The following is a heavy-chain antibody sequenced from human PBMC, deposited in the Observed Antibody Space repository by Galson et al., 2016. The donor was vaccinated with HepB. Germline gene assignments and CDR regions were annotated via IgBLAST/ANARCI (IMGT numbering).Heavy chain of an antibody. CDR1: GFSLSTSGMC. Sequence: PALVKPPQTLTLTCTFSGFSLSTSGMCVSWIRQPPGKALEWLALIDWDDDKYYRTSLKTRLTISKDTSKNQVVLTMTNMDPVDTATYYCARMPGIAVAGSHFDYWGQGTLGIVSS. CDR3: ARMPGIAVAGSHFDY. V-gene: IGHV2-70*01. J-gene: IGHJ4*02. CDR2: IDWDDDK. D-gene: IGHD6-19*01.